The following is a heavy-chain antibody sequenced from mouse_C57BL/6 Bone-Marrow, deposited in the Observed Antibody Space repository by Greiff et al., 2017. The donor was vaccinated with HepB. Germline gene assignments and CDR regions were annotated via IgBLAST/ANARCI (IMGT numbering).Heavy chain of an antibody. CDR1: GYTFTDYY. CDR2: IIPYSGGT. V-gene: IGHV1-19*01. D-gene: IGHD2-4*01. CDR3: AREGYYDYCYFDY. J-gene: IGHJ2*01. Sequence: VQLQQSGPVLVKPGASVKMSCKASGYTFTDYYMNWVMQSHGKSLEWIGVIIPYSGGTSYNQKFKGKATLTVDKSSSTTYMELNSLTSEDYAVYYCAREGYYDYCYFDYWGQGTTLTVSS.